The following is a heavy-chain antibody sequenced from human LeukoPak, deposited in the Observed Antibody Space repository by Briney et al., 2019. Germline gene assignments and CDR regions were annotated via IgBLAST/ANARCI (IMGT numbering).Heavy chain of an antibody. D-gene: IGHD7-27*01. CDR3: AKGESNWDYYFDY. CDR1: GFTYSSYA. Sequence: GGSLRLSCAASGFTYSSYAMSWVRQAPGKGLEWVSAISGSGGSTYYADSVKGRFTISRDNSKNTLFLQMNSLRAEDTAVYYCAKGESNWDYYFDYWGQGTLVTVSS. V-gene: IGHV3-23*01. CDR2: ISGSGGST. J-gene: IGHJ4*02.